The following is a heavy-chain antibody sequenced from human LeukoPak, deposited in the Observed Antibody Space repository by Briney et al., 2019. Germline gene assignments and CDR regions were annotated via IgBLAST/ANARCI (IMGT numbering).Heavy chain of an antibody. CDR3: ETPYCSSISCLDVFSM. CDR2: KYYSGSA. CDR1: GVSVSDGRYY. J-gene: IGHJ3*02. Sequence: KPSETLSLTCNVSGVSVSDGRYYWTWIRQHPGKGLEWIGYKYYSGSAKYNPSLKSRLTISVDTSKNQFSLQLTSVTAADTATYYCETPYCSSISCLDVFSMWGQGTRVTVSS. D-gene: IGHD2-2*01. V-gene: IGHV4-31*03.